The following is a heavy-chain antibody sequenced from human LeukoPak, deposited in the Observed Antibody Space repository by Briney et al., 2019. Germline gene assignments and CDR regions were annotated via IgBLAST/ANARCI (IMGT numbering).Heavy chain of an antibody. J-gene: IGHJ3*02. D-gene: IGHD1-26*01. V-gene: IGHV4-59*01. CDR1: GGSISTYY. CDR2: IYHSGST. Sequence: TSSETLSLTCTVSGGSISTYYWTWIRQPPGRGLEWIGYIYHSGSTNYNPSLKGRVTISVDTSKNQFSLKLNSVTAAGTAVYYCARESVYSGRYYAFDIWGQGTMVTVSS. CDR3: ARESVYSGRYYAFDI.